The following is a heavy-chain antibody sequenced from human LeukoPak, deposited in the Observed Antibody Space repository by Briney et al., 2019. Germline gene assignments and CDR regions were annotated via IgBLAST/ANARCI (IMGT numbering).Heavy chain of an antibody. CDR3: CGSGGYGLFDN. V-gene: IGHV4-59*01. J-gene: IGHJ4*02. Sequence: KPSETLSLTCTVSGGPIGSFYWNWIRQSPGKGLEWIGYIYYDGSATYNPSLKSRVTLSVDTSKSQFSLMLTTVTAADTAVYYCCGSGGYGLFDNWGQGTLVTVSS. CDR1: GGPIGSFY. D-gene: IGHD3-10*01. CDR2: IYYDGSA.